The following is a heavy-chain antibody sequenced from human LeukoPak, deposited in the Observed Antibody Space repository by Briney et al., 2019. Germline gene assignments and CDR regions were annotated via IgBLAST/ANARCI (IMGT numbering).Heavy chain of an antibody. CDR3: ARDQDGRAYYDFWSGYRIFDY. CDR1: GFTFSSYS. D-gene: IGHD3-3*01. J-gene: IGHJ4*02. Sequence: PGGSLRLSCAASGFTFSSYSMNWVRQAPGKGLEWVSSISSSSSYIYYADSVKGRFTISRDNAKNSLYLQMNSLRAEDTAVYYCARDQDGRAYYDFWSGYRIFDYWGQGTLVTVSS. V-gene: IGHV3-21*01. CDR2: ISSSSSYI.